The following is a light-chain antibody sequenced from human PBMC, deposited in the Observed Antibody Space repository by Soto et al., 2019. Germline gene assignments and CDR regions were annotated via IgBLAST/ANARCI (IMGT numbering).Light chain of an antibody. CDR3: QLYYRYLT. Sequence: DIQMTQSPSTLSASVGDRVTVTCRASQSIGDALAWYQQKPGKAPNLLISKASTLESGVPSRFSGSGSGTEFTLTISSLQPDDFTTYYCQLYYRYLTFGQGTKLEI. CDR2: KAS. V-gene: IGKV1-5*03. J-gene: IGKJ2*01. CDR1: QSIGDA.